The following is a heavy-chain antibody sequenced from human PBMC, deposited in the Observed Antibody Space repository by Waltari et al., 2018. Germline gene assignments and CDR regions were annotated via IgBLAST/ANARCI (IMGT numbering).Heavy chain of an antibody. CDR3: AKDKLKRSSSWGVDY. CDR2: IRNDGRNE. CDR1: GFTFSNYG. V-gene: IGHV3-30*02. Sequence: QVQLVESGGGVVQPGGSLRLSCAASGFTFSNYGMHWVRQAPGKGLGWVAFIRNDGRNENYVDSVKDRFTISRDNSKNTLYLHINGLRAEDTAVYYCAKDKLKRSSSWGVDYWGQGTQVTVSS. D-gene: IGHD6-6*01. J-gene: IGHJ4*02.